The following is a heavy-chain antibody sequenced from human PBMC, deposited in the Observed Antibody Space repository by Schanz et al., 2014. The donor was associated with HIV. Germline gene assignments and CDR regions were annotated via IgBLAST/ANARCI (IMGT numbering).Heavy chain of an antibody. Sequence: QVQLVESGGGVVQPGRSLRLSCAASGFTFSSFGMHWVRQAPGKGLEWVAVISYDGSNKYYADSVKGRFTISRDNSKNALYLQMNSLRAEDTAVYYCAREVVEYYYDSSGYFDYWGQGTLVTVSS. D-gene: IGHD3-22*01. J-gene: IGHJ4*02. CDR3: AREVVEYYYDSSGYFDY. CDR2: ISYDGSNK. CDR1: GFTFSSFG. V-gene: IGHV3-30*03.